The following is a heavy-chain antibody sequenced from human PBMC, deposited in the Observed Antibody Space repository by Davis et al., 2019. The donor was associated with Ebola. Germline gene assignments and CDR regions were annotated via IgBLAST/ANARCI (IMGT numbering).Heavy chain of an antibody. J-gene: IGHJ6*02. CDR3: SVTVTPPGYYYGMDV. D-gene: IGHD4-17*01. Sequence: GESLKISCAASGSTFSGSAMHWVRQASGKGLEWVGRIRSKANSYATAYAASVKGRFTISRDDSKNTAYLQMNSLKTEDTAVYYCSVTVTPPGYYYGMDVWGQGTTVTVSS. CDR2: IRSKANSYAT. CDR1: GSTFSGSA. V-gene: IGHV3-73*01.